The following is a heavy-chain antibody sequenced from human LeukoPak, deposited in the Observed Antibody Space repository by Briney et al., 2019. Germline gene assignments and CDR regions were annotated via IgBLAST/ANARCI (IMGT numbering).Heavy chain of an antibody. CDR2: IYTNGGA. Sequence: PSETLSLTCTVSGGSLTSGNYYWNWIRQPAGKGLEWIGRIYTNGGASYNPSLKSRVTISIDASKNQFSLKLSSVTAADTAVYYCAREPPGYWGQGILVTVSS. CDR1: GGSLTSGNYY. J-gene: IGHJ4*02. CDR3: AREPPGY. V-gene: IGHV4-61*02.